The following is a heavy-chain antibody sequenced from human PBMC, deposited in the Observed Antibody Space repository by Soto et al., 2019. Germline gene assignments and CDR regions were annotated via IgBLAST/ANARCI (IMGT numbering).Heavy chain of an antibody. CDR3: ISHSPEDMKRT. CDR1: GFTFSGSS. D-gene: IGHD2-15*01. V-gene: IGHV3-73*01. CDR2: IRNKANSYAT. J-gene: IGHJ4*02. Sequence: PGGSLRLSCAASGFTFSGSSVHWVRQASGKGLKWVGRIRNKANSYATAYAAPVRGRFTISRDDSKNTAFLQMNSLNTEDRAVYYCISHSPEDMKRTWGQGTLVTVSS.